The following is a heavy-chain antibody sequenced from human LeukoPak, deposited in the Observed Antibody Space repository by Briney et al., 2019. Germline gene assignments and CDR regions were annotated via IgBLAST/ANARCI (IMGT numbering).Heavy chain of an antibody. V-gene: IGHV3-21*01. D-gene: IGHD5-24*01. Sequence: PGGSLRLSCAASGFTFSNYAMNWVRQAPGKGLEWVSSISSSSIYIYYADSLKGRFTISRDNAKNSLYLQMNSLRAEDTAVYYCARGRDGYNLVDAFDIWGQGIMVTVPS. CDR1: GFTFSNYA. CDR2: ISSSSIYI. J-gene: IGHJ3*02. CDR3: ARGRDGYNLVDAFDI.